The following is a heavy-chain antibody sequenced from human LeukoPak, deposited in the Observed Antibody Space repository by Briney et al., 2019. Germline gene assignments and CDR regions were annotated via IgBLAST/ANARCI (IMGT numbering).Heavy chain of an antibody. J-gene: IGHJ5*02. CDR3: ARDRQQWLENWFDP. Sequence: GASVKVSCKASGYTFTSYAMNWVRQAPGQGLEWMGWINTNTGNPTYAQGFTGRFVFSLDTSVSTAYPQISSLKAEDTAVYYCARDRQQWLENWFDPWGQGTLVTVSS. V-gene: IGHV7-4-1*02. CDR1: GYTFTSYA. CDR2: INTNTGNP. D-gene: IGHD6-19*01.